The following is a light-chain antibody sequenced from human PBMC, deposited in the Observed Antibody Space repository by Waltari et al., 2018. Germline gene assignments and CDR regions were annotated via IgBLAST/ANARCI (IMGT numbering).Light chain of an antibody. J-gene: IGLJ2*01. CDR2: GNR. V-gene: IGLV1-40*01. CDR3: HSFDSSLSTGVV. Sequence: QSVLTQPPSVSAAPGTRVTISCTGTRSNIGAGHGVPWYQQFPGTAPKPLIYGNRNRPSGVPDRFSGSKSDTSASLTITGLQAEDEADYFCHSFDSSLSTGVVFGGGTKVTVL. CDR1: RSNIGAGHG.